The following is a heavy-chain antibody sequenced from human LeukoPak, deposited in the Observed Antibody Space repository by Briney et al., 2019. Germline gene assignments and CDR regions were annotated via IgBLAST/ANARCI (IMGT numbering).Heavy chain of an antibody. CDR3: ARVSSWYENWFDP. D-gene: IGHD6-13*01. CDR1: GFTVSSNY. Sequence: PGGSLRLSCAASGFTVSSNYMSWVRQAPGKGLEWVSVIYSGGSTYYADSVKGRFTISRDNSKNTLYLQMNSLRAEDTAVYYCARVSSWYENWFDPWGQGTLVTVSS. J-gene: IGHJ5*02. CDR2: IYSGGST. V-gene: IGHV3-53*01.